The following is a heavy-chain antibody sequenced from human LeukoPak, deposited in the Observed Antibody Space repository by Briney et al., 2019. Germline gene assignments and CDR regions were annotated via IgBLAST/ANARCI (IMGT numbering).Heavy chain of an antibody. CDR2: INPNSGGT. V-gene: IGHV1-2*02. CDR1: GYTFTSYY. J-gene: IGHJ4*02. CDR3: ARVGGRTIFGVVPIYYFDY. D-gene: IGHD3-3*01. Sequence: GASVKVSCKASGYTFTSYYMHWVRQAPGQGLEWVGWINPNSGGTNYAQKFQGRVTMTRDTYISTAYMELSRLRSDDTAVYYCARVGGRTIFGVVPIYYFDYWGQGTLVTVSS.